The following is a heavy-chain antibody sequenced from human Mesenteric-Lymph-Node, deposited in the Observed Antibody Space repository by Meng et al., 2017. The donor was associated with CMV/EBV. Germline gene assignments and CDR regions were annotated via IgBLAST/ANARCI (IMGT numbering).Heavy chain of an antibody. J-gene: IGHJ6*02. CDR3: ARADYGDYVLPPNYYYGMDV. CDR1: GGSVSSGSYY. D-gene: IGHD4-17*01. CDR2: IYYSGST. Sequence: GSLRLSCTVSGGSVSSGSYYWSWIRQPPGKGLEWIGYIYYSGSTNYNPSLKSRVTISVDTSKNQFSLKLSSVTAADTAVYYCARADYGDYVLPPNYYYGMDVWGQGTTVTVSS. V-gene: IGHV4-61*01.